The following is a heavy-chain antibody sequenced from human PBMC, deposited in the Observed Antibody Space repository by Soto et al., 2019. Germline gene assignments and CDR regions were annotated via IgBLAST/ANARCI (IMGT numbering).Heavy chain of an antibody. J-gene: IGHJ4*02. Sequence: GGSLRLSCAASGFTFSSYAMHWVRQAPGKGLEWVAVISYDGSNKYYADSVKGRFTISRDNSKNTLYLQMNSLRAEDTAVYYCARDGVIGNGIFGVFYFDYWGQGTLVTVSS. CDR2: ISYDGSNK. CDR1: GFTFSSYA. D-gene: IGHD3-3*01. CDR3: ARDGVIGNGIFGVFYFDY. V-gene: IGHV3-30-3*01.